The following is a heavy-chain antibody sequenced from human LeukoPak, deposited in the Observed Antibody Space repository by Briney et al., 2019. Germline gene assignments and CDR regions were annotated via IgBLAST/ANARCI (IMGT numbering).Heavy chain of an antibody. V-gene: IGHV3-49*04. D-gene: IGHD3-9*01. CDR3: TRGGVRYFDWLYWFDP. CDR1: GFTFGDYA. Sequence: GGSLRLSCTASGFTFGDYAMSWVRQAPGKGLEWVGFIRSKAYGGTTEYAASVKGRFTISRDDSKSIAYLQMNSLKTEDTAVYYCTRGGVRYFDWLYWFDPWGQGTLVTVSS. CDR2: IRSKAYGGTT. J-gene: IGHJ5*02.